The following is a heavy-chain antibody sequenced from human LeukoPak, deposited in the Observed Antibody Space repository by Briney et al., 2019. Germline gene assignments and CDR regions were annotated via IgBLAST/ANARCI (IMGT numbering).Heavy chain of an antibody. CDR1: GGSISSGSYY. Sequence: SETLSLTCTVSGGSISSGSYYWSWIRQPAGKGLEWIGRIYTSGSTNYNPSLKSRVTISVDTSKNQFSLKLSSVTAADTAVYYCARLRRVFTMVIDPWGQGTLVTVSS. J-gene: IGHJ5*02. V-gene: IGHV4-61*02. CDR2: IYTSGST. D-gene: IGHD3-10*01. CDR3: ARLRRVFTMVIDP.